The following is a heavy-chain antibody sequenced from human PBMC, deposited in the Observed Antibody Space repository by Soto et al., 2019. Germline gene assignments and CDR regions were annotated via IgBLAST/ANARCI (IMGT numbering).Heavy chain of an antibody. D-gene: IGHD2-15*01. J-gene: IGHJ6*02. CDR3: ARGGYYYHGMDV. V-gene: IGHV4-4*07. CDR1: GGSISSYY. CDR2: IYISGDT. Sequence: QVQLQESGQGLVKPSETLSLTCTVSGGSISSYYWSWIRQPAGKGLEWIGRIYISGDTNYNPSLESRVTMSVDTYKNQFPLYMSSVTDADTAVYYCARGGYYYHGMDVWGQGTTVTVSS.